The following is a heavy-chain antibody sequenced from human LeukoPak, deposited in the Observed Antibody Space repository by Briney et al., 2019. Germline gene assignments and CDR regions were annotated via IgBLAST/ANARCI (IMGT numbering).Heavy chain of an antibody. CDR3: ARDGANYDILTGYYLPLGY. Sequence: ASVKVSCKASGYTFTGDYMHWVRQAPGQGLEWMGRINPNSGGTNYAQKFQGRVTMTTDTSTSTAYMELRSLRSDDTAVYYCARDGANYDILTGYYLPLGYWGQGTLVTVSS. D-gene: IGHD3-9*01. V-gene: IGHV1-2*06. CDR2: INPNSGGT. CDR1: GYTFTGDY. J-gene: IGHJ4*02.